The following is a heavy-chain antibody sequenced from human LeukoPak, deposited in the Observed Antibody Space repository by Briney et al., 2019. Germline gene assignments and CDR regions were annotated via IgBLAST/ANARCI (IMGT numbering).Heavy chain of an antibody. CDR1: GYTFTSYG. CDR2: ISAYNGNT. J-gene: IGHJ4*02. V-gene: IGHV1-18*01. CDR3: ARGYGGAAAVINFDN. Sequence: ASVKVSCKASGYTFTSYGISWVRQAPGQGLEWMGWISAYNGNTNLAQNVQGRVTMTTDTPTSTAYMELRSLRSDDTAAYYCARGYGGAAAVINFDNWGQGTLVTVSS. D-gene: IGHD6-13*01.